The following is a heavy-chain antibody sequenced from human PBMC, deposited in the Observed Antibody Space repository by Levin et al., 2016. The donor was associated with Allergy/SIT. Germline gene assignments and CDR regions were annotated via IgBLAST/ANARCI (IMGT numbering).Heavy chain of an antibody. V-gene: IGHV1-69*13. J-gene: IGHJ6*02. CDR2: IIPILATA. D-gene: IGHD6-13*01. CDR1: GGTFNYYA. Sequence: SVKVSCKASGGTFNYYAISWVRQAPGQGLEWMGGIIPILATANFAQKFQGRVTITADDSTNTVYMELSGLTTEDTAVYYCARDEGSAAAERRYYYGMDVWGQGTTVTVSS. CDR3: ARDEGSAAAERRYYYGMDV.